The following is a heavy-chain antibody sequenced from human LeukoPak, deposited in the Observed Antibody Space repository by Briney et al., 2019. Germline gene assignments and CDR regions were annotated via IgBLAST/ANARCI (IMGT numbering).Heavy chain of an antibody. Sequence: GASVKVSCKASGYTFTSYAMHWVRQAPGQRLEWMGWINAGNGNTKYSQKFQGRVTITADKSTNTAYMDLNRLRFEDTAVYYCAEGQQTPRDIDRTWGAFDIWGQGTMVTVSS. D-gene: IGHD3-16*01. V-gene: IGHV1-3*01. CDR3: AEGQQTPRDIDRTWGAFDI. J-gene: IGHJ3*02. CDR1: GYTFTSYA. CDR2: INAGNGNT.